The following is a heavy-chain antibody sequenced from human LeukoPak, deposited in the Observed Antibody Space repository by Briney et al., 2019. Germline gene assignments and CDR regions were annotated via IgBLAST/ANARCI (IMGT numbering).Heavy chain of an antibody. Sequence: PGGSLRLSCAASGFTFSSYAMSWVRQAPGKGLEWVPAISGSGGSTYYADSVKGRFTISRDNSKNTLYLQMNSLRAEDTAVYYCGGDFAYYYGMDVWGQGTTVTVSS. CDR2: ISGSGGST. D-gene: IGHD3-16*01. J-gene: IGHJ6*02. V-gene: IGHV3-23*01. CDR3: GGDFAYYYGMDV. CDR1: GFTFSSYA.